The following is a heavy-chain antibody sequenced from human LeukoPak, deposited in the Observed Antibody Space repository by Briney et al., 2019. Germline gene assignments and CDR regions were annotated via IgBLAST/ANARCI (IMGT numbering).Heavy chain of an antibody. J-gene: IGHJ4*02. CDR3: AKGPEAYVWGSYRGY. D-gene: IGHD3-16*02. CDR1: GFTFSSYA. Sequence: PGGSLRLSCAASGFTFSSYAMSWVRQAPGKGLEWVSAISGSGGSTYYADSVKGRFTISRDNSKNTLYLQMNSLRAEDTAVYYCAKGPEAYVWGSYRGYWGQGTLVTVSS. V-gene: IGHV3-23*01. CDR2: ISGSGGST.